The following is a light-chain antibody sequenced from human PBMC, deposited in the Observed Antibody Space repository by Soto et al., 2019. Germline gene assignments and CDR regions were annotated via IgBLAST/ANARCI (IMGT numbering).Light chain of an antibody. V-gene: IGKV3-15*01. Sequence: EIVMTQSPATLSVSPGERATLHCRASQSVSSSLGWYQHKPGQAPRLLIYGASTRATGIPARFSGSGSGTDFTLTISGLQSEDFAVYYCQQYNDWPPGYTFGQGTKVDIK. CDR1: QSVSSS. J-gene: IGKJ2*01. CDR2: GAS. CDR3: QQYNDWPPGYT.